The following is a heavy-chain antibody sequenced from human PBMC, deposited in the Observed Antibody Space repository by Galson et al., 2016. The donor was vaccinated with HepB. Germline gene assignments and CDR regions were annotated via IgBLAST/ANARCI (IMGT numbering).Heavy chain of an antibody. CDR1: GFTFDGYA. CDR2: ISWNSGSI. CDR3: AKDIQPYGSGSSPGH. Sequence: SLRLSCAPSGFTFDGYAMHWVRQAPGKGLEWVSGISWNSGSIGYADSVKGRFTISRDNAKNSLYLQMNSLRAEDTALYYCAKDIQPYGSGSSPGHWGQGTLVTVSS. D-gene: IGHD3-10*01. V-gene: IGHV3-9*01. J-gene: IGHJ4*02.